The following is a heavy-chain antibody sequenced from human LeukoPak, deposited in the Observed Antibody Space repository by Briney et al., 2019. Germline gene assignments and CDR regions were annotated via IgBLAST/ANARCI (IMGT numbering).Heavy chain of an antibody. J-gene: IGHJ4*02. D-gene: IGHD3-22*01. V-gene: IGHV1-2*02. CDR1: GYTLSVYY. CDR2: INPRSGET. CDR3: ARGGDTYYYDSSGYPIDY. Sequence: ASVKVACKASGYTLSVYYIHWIRQAPGQGLEWMGWINPRSGETNYAQKFQGRVTMTRDTSISTAYMELSSLRSEDTAVYYCARGGDTYYYDSSGYPIDYWGQGTLVTVSS.